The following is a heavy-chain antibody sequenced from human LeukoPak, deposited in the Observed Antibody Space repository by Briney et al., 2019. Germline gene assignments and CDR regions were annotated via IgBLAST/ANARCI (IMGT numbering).Heavy chain of an antibody. Sequence: SETLSLTCAVYGGSFSGYYWSWIRQPAGKGLEWIGRIYTSGSTNYNPSLKSRVTMSVDTSKNQFSLKLSSVTAADTAVYYCARDLRRWFGELLAWFDPWGQGTLVTVSS. CDR1: GGSFSGYY. V-gene: IGHV4-4*07. D-gene: IGHD3-10*01. J-gene: IGHJ5*02. CDR3: ARDLRRWFGELLAWFDP. CDR2: IYTSGST.